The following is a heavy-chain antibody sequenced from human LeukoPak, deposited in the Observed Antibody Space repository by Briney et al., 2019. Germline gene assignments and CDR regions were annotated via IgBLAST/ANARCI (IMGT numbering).Heavy chain of an antibody. D-gene: IGHD6-13*01. CDR1: GFTFSSYA. J-gene: IGHJ4*02. CDR3: ASPRYSSSWYSPDY. Sequence: GGSLRLSCAASGFTFSSYAMHWVRQAPGKGLEWVAVISYDGSNKYYADSVKGRFTISRDNSKNTLYLQMNSLRAEDTAVYYCASPRYSSSWYSPDYWGQGTLVTVSS. V-gene: IGHV3-30-3*01. CDR2: ISYDGSNK.